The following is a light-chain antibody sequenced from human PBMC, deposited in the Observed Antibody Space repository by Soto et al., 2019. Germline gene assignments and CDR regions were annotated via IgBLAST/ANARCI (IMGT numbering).Light chain of an antibody. CDR3: AAWDDSLNGPL. Sequence: QSVLTQPPSASGTPGQGATISGSGSTSNIGSNTVNWYQHLPGTAPTLLIYSNNQRPSGVPDRFSGSKSGTSASLAVNGLQSEDEADYYCAAWDDSLNGPLFGGGTKVTVL. V-gene: IGLV1-44*01. CDR1: TSNIGSNT. CDR2: SNN. J-gene: IGLJ3*02.